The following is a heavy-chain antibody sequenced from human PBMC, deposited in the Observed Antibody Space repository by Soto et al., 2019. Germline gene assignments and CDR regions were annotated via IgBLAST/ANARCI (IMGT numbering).Heavy chain of an antibody. CDR3: AKDKRGPTSLAYYGMDV. V-gene: IGHV3-23*01. J-gene: IGHJ6*02. CDR1: GFTFSSYA. CDR2: ISGSGGST. Sequence: GGSLRLSCAASGFTFSSYAMSWVRQAPGKGLGWVSAISGSGGSTYYADSVKGRFTISRDNSKNTLYLQMNSLRAEDTAVYYCAKDKRGPTSLAYYGMDVWGQGTTVTVSS. D-gene: IGHD2-2*01.